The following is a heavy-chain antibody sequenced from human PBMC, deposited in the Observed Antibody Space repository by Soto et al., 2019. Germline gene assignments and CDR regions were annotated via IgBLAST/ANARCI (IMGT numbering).Heavy chain of an antibody. D-gene: IGHD2-15*01. Sequence: QVQLQESVPGLVKPSQTLSFTCTVSGRSISSGGYPWNWIRQHPGKGLESIGYIYYSGSTYYNPTLKGRVTVSVDTSKNQFSLKLSSVTAADTAVYYCARTPNQWGQGTLVTVSS. CDR2: IYYSGST. CDR1: GRSISSGGYP. V-gene: IGHV4-31*03. J-gene: IGHJ4*02. CDR3: ARTPNQ.